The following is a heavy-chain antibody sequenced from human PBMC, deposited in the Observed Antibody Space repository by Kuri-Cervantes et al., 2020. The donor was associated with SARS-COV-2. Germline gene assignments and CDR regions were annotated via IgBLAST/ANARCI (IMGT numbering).Heavy chain of an antibody. CDR2: ISWNSGSI. J-gene: IGHJ5*02. Sequence: LSLTCAASGFTFDDYAMHWVRQAPGKGLEWVSGISWNSGSIGYADSVKGRFTISRDNAKNSLYLQMNSLRAEDTAVYYCARAYCSSTSCYDWGDNWFDPWGQGTLVTVSS. CDR1: GFTFDDYA. V-gene: IGHV3-9*01. CDR3: ARAYCSSTSCYDWGDNWFDP. D-gene: IGHD2-2*01.